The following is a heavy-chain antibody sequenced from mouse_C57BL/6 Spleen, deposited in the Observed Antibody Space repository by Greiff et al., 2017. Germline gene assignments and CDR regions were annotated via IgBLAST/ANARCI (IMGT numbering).Heavy chain of an antibody. D-gene: IGHD1-1*01. CDR1: GFTFSSYT. CDR3: GNYDGRSTGSLEV. V-gene: IGHV5-9*01. J-gene: IGHJ1*01. CDR2: ISGGGGNT. Sequence: EVQGVQSGGGLVKPGGSLPLSCAASGFTFSSYTMSWVRQTPEKRLEWVATISGGGGNTYYPDSVKGRFTISIYNAKNTLYLQMSSLRSEDSAFYCCGNYDGRSTGSLEVWGAGTTVTVSS.